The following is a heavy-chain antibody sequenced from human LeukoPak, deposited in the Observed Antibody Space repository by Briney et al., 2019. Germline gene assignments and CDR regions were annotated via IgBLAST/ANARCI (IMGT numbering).Heavy chain of an antibody. D-gene: IGHD3-10*01. J-gene: IGHJ4*02. CDR3: ASGDLVRGVFDY. CDR2: IYYSGST. CDR1: GGSISTYY. Sequence: SETLSLTCTVSGGSISTYYWSWVRQPPGKGLEWIGYIYYSGSTNYHPSLKSRVTISVDTSKNQFSLKLTSVTAADTAVYYCASGDLVRGVFDYWGQGTLVTVSS. V-gene: IGHV4-59*08.